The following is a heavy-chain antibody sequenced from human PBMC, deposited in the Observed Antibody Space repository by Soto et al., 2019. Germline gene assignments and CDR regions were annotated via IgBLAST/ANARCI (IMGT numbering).Heavy chain of an antibody. J-gene: IGHJ4*02. CDR2: IYYSGST. D-gene: IGHD5-18*01. V-gene: IGHV4-39*01. CDR3: AGDNSYSYYFAY. CDR1: GGSISSSSYY. Sequence: PSETVSLTCTVSGGSISSSSYYWGWIRQPPGKGLEWIGSIYYSGSTYYNPSLKSRVTISVDTSKNQFSLKLSSVTAADTAVYYSAGDNSYSYYFAYWGRGPWVTAS.